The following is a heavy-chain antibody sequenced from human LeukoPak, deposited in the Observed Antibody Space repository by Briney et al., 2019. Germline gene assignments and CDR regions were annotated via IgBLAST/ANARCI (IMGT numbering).Heavy chain of an antibody. V-gene: IGHV1-18*04. CDR2: ISVYNGNT. Sequence: GASVKVSCKASGCTFTGYYMHWVRQAPGQGLEWMGWISVYNGNTNYAQKFQGRVTMTTDTSTSTAHMELRSLRSDDTAVYYCARQGYSGHSQGAADYWGQGTLVTVSS. CDR1: GCTFTGYY. CDR3: ARQGYSGHSQGAADY. J-gene: IGHJ4*02. D-gene: IGHD4-23*01.